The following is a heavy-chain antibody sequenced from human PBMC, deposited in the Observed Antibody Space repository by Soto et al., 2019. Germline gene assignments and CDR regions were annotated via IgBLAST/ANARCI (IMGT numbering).Heavy chain of an antibody. V-gene: IGHV3-15*01. Sequence: EVQLVESGGGLVKPGGSLRLSCAASGFIFSNAWMSWVRQAPGKGLEWVGRIKSKADGGTTNYAAPVKGRFNISRDGSKNTLDLQMNGLKTEDTAVYYCTTGWISKDYWGQGTLVTVSS. J-gene: IGHJ4*02. CDR1: GFIFSNAW. CDR2: IKSKADGGTT. CDR3: TTGWISKDY. D-gene: IGHD3-3*02.